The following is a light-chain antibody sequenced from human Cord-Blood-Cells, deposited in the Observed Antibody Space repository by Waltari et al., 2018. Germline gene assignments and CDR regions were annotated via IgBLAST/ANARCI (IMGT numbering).Light chain of an antibody. Sequence: QSALTQPAPVSGSPGQSITISCTGTSSDVGSYNLVSWYQQQPGKAPKLMIYEGSKRPSGVSKRCSGSKSGNTASLTIAGLQAEDEADYYCCSYAGSSTYVFGTGTKVTVL. J-gene: IGLJ1*01. CDR3: CSYAGSSTYV. V-gene: IGLV2-23*01. CDR1: SSDVGSYNL. CDR2: EGS.